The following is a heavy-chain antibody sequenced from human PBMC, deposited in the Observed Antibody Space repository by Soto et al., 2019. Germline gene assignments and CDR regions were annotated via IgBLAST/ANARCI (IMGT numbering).Heavy chain of an antibody. V-gene: IGHV3-30*18. CDR3: AKGGDYGDYGNHWSFDL. CDR1: GFTFSSYG. Sequence: VQLVESGGGVVQPGRSLRLSCAASGFTFSSYGMHWVRQAPGKGLEWVAVISYDGSNKYYADSVKGRFTISRDNSKNTLYLQMNSLRAEDTAVYYCAKGGDYGDYGNHWSFDLWGRGTLVTVSS. D-gene: IGHD4-17*01. CDR2: ISYDGSNK. J-gene: IGHJ2*01.